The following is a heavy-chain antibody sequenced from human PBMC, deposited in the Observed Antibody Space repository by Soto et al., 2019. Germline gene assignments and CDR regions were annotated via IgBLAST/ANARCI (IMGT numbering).Heavy chain of an antibody. V-gene: IGHV4-4*02. J-gene: IGHJ5*02. CDR3: AGDRDSSSWYGLDP. Sequence: SDTLSLTCAVSGGSISSSNWWSWVRQPPGKGLEWIGEIYHSGSTNYNPSLKSRVTISVDKSKNQFSLKLSSVTAADTAVYYCAGDRDSSSWYGLDPWGQGTLVTVSS. CDR1: GGSISSSNW. D-gene: IGHD6-13*01. CDR2: IYHSGST.